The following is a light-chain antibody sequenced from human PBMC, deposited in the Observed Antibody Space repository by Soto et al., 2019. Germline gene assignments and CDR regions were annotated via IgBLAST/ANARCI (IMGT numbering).Light chain of an antibody. CDR2: GAS. Sequence: EIVLTQSPGTLSLSPGERATLSCRASQIVSSTYLAWFQQKPGQAPRLLIYGASTRATGIPDRFSGSGSGTDSTLTISGLEPEDFALYYCQQYGVTPPNSFGGGTKVE. CDR3: QQYGVTPPNS. V-gene: IGKV3-20*01. CDR1: QIVSSTY. J-gene: IGKJ4*01.